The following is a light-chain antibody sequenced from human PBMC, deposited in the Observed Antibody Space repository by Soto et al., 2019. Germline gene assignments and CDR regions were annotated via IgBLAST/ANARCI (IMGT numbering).Light chain of an antibody. CDR3: SSYTSSSLV. J-gene: IGLJ2*01. V-gene: IGLV2-14*01. CDR1: SGDIGGYNY. CDR2: EVS. Sequence: QPALTQPASVSGSPGQSITISCTGTSGDIGGYNYVSWYQQHPGKAPKLMIYEVSNRPSGVSNRFSGSKSGNTASLTISGLQAEDEADYYCSSYTSSSLVFGGGTKVTVL.